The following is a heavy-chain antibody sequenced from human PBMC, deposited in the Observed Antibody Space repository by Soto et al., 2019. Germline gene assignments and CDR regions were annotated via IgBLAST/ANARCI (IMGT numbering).Heavy chain of an antibody. CDR1: GYTFTHYD. Sequence: ASVKVSCKSSGYTFTHYDIHWVRQAPGQGLEWMGIINPSDGSTSYAQDFQGRVTISEDTSKRQFSLGLTSVTAADTAVYYCASANRDSNTWPGIDDWGQGTLVTVSS. CDR3: ASANRDSNTWPGIDD. D-gene: IGHD6-13*01. V-gene: IGHV1-46*01. CDR2: INPSDGST. J-gene: IGHJ4*02.